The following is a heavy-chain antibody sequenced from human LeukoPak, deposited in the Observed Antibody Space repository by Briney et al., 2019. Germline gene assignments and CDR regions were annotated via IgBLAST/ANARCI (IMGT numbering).Heavy chain of an antibody. D-gene: IGHD3-22*01. J-gene: IGHJ4*02. CDR1: GFTFSNAW. V-gene: IGHV3-15*01. CDR3: TTRAYYYDSSGYPIIDY. CDR2: IKSKTDGGTT. Sequence: GGSLRLSCAASGFTFSNAWMSWVRQAPGRGLEWVGRIKSKTDGGTTDYAAPVKGRFTISRDDSKNTLYLQMNSLKTEDTAVYYCTTRAYYYDSSGYPIIDYWGQGTLVTVSS.